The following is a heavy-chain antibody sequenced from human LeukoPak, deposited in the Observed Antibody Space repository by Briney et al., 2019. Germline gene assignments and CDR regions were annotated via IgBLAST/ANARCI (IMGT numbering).Heavy chain of an antibody. D-gene: IGHD3-10*01. CDR1: GFTFSSYG. J-gene: IGHJ4*02. Sequence: EGSLRLSCAASGFTFSSYGMHWVRQAPGKGLEWVSVIYSGGSTYYADSVKGRFTISRDNSKNTLYLQMNSLRAEDTAVYYCAKATAYGSGIRRFDYWGQGTLVTVSS. CDR3: AKATAYGSGIRRFDY. CDR2: IYSGGST. V-gene: IGHV3-23*03.